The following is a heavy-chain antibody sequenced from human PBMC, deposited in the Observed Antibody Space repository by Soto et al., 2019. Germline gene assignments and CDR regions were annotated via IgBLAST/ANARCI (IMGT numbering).Heavy chain of an antibody. CDR3: ARDYDSSGYPRYYFDY. D-gene: IGHD3-22*01. J-gene: IGHJ4*02. V-gene: IGHV3-33*01. Sequence: PGGSLRLSCAASGFTFSSYGIHWVRQAPSKGLGWVAFIWYDGSNKYYADSVKGRFTISRDNSKNTLYLQMNSLRAEDTAVYYCARDYDSSGYPRYYFDYWGQGTLVTVSS. CDR2: IWYDGSNK. CDR1: GFTFSSYG.